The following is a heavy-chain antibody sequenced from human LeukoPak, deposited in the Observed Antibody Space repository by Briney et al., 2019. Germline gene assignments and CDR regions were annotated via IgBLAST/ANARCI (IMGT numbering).Heavy chain of an antibody. CDR1: GYTFTTYP. Sequence: ASVKVSCKASGYTFTTYPMNWVRQAPGQGLEWMGWINTNTGNPTYAQGFTGRFVFSLDTSVSTAYLQISSLKADDTAVYYCARGPNTAMAITGYWGQGTLVTVSS. CDR2: INTNTGNP. J-gene: IGHJ4*02. CDR3: ARGPNTAMAITGY. D-gene: IGHD5-18*01. V-gene: IGHV7-4-1*02.